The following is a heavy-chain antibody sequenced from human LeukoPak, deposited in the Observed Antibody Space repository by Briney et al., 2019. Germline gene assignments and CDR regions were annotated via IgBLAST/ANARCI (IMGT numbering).Heavy chain of an antibody. Sequence: KSSETLSLTCTVSGGSISSSSYYWGWIRQPPGKGLEWIGSIYYSGSTYYNPSLKSRVTISVDTSKNQFSLKLSSVTAADTAVYYCARQSNYDILTGYYPIRYFDYWGQGTLVTVSS. V-gene: IGHV4-39*01. D-gene: IGHD3-9*01. CDR1: GGSISSSSYY. CDR2: IYYSGST. J-gene: IGHJ4*02. CDR3: ARQSNYDILTGYYPIRYFDY.